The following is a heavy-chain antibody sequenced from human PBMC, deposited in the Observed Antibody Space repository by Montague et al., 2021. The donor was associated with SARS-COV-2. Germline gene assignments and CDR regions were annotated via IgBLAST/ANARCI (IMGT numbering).Heavy chain of an antibody. Sequence: SETLSLTCAVSDDSISTSTIYYWGWIRQPPGKGLEWIGSIYNSGRTFYNPSLKSRVTMSVDTSKNQFSLRLKSVSGADTAVYYCARGQVTIFGVLIMLPAAGAVDVWGQGTTVTVSS. V-gene: IGHV4-39*07. J-gene: IGHJ3*01. D-gene: IGHD3-3*01. CDR2: IYNSGRT. CDR1: DDSISTSTIYY. CDR3: ARGQVTIFGVLIMLPAAGAVDV.